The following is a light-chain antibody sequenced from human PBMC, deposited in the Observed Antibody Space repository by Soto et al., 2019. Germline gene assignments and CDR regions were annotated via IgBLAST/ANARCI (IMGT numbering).Light chain of an antibody. CDR2: DAS. V-gene: IGKV1-5*01. CDR3: QQYSSHSGT. Sequence: DIQMTQSPSTLSASVGHRVTITCRASQSISSWLAWYQQKPGKAPKLLIYDASSLESGVPSRFSGSGSGTEFTLTISSLQPDDFATYYCQQYSSHSGTFGQGTKVDIK. CDR1: QSISSW. J-gene: IGKJ2*01.